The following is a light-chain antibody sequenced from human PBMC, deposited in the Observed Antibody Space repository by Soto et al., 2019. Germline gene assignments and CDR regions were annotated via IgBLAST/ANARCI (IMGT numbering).Light chain of an antibody. CDR2: AAS. CDR3: QQSYSTPIT. J-gene: IGKJ5*01. Sequence: DIQMTQSPSSLSASVGDRVTITCRASQSISSYLNWYQQKPGKAPKLLIYAASSLQSGVPSRFSGSGSGTDFTLTISSLQXEDFATYYCQQSYSTPITFGQGTRLEI. V-gene: IGKV1-39*01. CDR1: QSISSY.